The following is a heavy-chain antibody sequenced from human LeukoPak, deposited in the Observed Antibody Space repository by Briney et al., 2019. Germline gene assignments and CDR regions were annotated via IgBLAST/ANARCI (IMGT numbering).Heavy chain of an antibody. CDR3: ARVGQYYYGSGSPY. V-gene: IGHV4-34*01. J-gene: IGHJ4*02. CDR1: GGSFSGYY. D-gene: IGHD3-10*01. Sequence: SETLSLTCAVYGGSFSGYYWSWIRQPPAKGLEWIGEINHSGSTNYNPSLKSRVTISVDTSKNQFSLKLSSVTAADTAVYYCARVGQYYYGSGSPYWGQGTLVTVSS. CDR2: INHSGST.